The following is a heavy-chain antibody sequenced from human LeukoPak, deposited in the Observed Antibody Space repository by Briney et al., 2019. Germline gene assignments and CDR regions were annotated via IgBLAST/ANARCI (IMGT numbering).Heavy chain of an antibody. Sequence: SETLSLTCAVYGGSFNDYYWSWIRQPPGKGLEWIGEINHRGRTNYNPSLKSRVTISVDTSKNQFSLRLSSVTAADTAMYYCARVDYGDYSKDFDYWGQGILVTVSS. CDR3: ARVDYGDYSKDFDY. D-gene: IGHD4-17*01. CDR1: GGSFNDYY. CDR2: INHRGRT. J-gene: IGHJ4*02. V-gene: IGHV4-34*01.